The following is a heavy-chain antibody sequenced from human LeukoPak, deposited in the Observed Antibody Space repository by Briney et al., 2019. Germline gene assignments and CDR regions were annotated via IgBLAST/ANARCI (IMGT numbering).Heavy chain of an antibody. D-gene: IGHD3/OR15-3a*01. CDR3: AKDGGLIYYYYMDV. J-gene: IGHJ6*03. CDR1: GFTFTSYA. CDR2: ISGSGVTT. Sequence: GGSLRLSCAVSGFTFTSYAMSWVRQAPGKGLEWVSAISGSGVTTYYADSVRGRFTISRDNSKNTLYLQMNSLRGEDTAVYYCAKDGGLIYYYYMDVWGKRTTVTVAS. V-gene: IGHV3-23*01.